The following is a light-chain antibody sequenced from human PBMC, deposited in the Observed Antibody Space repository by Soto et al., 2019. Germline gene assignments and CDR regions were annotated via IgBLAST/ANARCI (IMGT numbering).Light chain of an antibody. CDR3: CSYPGSHTWV. Sequence: QSALTQPRSVSGSPGQSDTISCTGTNSYIGNYNYVSWYQQHPGKAPKVMIYDVSKRPSGVPDRFSGSKSGNTASLTISGLQDEDEADYYCCSYPGSHTWVFGGGTKLTVL. J-gene: IGLJ3*02. CDR2: DVS. V-gene: IGLV2-11*01. CDR1: NSYIGNYNY.